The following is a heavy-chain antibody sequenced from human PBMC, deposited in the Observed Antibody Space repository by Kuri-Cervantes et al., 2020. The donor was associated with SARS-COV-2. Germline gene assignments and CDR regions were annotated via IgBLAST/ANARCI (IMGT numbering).Heavy chain of an antibody. CDR3: ARATPSGPTTPGN. J-gene: IGHJ3*01. V-gene: IGHV1-69*04. CDR1: GGTFSSYA. D-gene: IGHD3-10*01. Sequence: SVKVSCKASGGTFSSYAISWVRQAPGQGLEWMGRIIPILGIANYAQKFQGRVTITADKSTSTAYMELSSLRSEDTAVYYCARATPSGPTTPGNWGQGTMVTVSS. CDR2: IIPILGIA.